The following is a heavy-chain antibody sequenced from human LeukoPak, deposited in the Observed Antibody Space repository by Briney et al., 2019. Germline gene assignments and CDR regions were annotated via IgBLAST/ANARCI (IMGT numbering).Heavy chain of an antibody. J-gene: IGHJ6*03. CDR2: ISSSGSTI. CDR1: GFTFNSYA. D-gene: IGHD6-6*01. V-gene: IGHV3-11*01. CDR3: ARLRSSSFYYYYMDV. Sequence: GGSLRLSCAASGFTFNSYAMSWTRQAPGKGQEWVSYISSSGSTIYYADSVKGRFTISRDNAKNPLYLQMNSLRAEDTAVYYCARLRSSSFYYYYMDVWGKGTTVTVSS.